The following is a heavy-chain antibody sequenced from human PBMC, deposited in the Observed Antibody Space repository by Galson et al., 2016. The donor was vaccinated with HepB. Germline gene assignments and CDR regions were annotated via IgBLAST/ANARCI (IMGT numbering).Heavy chain of an antibody. CDR1: GDSVYNNGAA. CDR3: ARAVMLCRGMDG. J-gene: IGHJ6*02. V-gene: IGHV6-1*01. D-gene: IGHD2-8*01. Sequence: CAISGDSVYNNGAAWVWIRQSPSRGLEWLGRTFYRSTWENHYAGSVKNRITIIPDTSRNQFSLHLNSVTPEDTAVYYCARAVMLCRGMDGWGQGTPVTVSS. CDR2: TFYRSTWEN.